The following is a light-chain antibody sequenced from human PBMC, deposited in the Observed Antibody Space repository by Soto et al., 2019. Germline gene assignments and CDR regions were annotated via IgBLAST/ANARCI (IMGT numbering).Light chain of an antibody. CDR2: AAS. V-gene: IGKV1D-8*01. J-gene: IGKJ2*01. Sequence: VIWMTQSPSSLSASTGDRATLCCRVSQGVSSNLAWYQQKPGQAPVLLIYAASTLPSGVPSRFSGSGSGTDFTLTSSWLPAEDFATYYRQYYYWFPYTFGEGTKVEIK. CDR1: QGVSSN. CDR3: QYYYWFPYT.